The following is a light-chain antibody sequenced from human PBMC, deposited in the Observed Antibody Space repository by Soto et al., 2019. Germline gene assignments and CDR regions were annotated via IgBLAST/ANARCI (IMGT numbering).Light chain of an antibody. Sequence: VLTQPTSASGTPGQRVIISCSGSNSNIGTYTVNWYQQLPGTAPKLLIYTDYQRPSGVPDRFSGSKSGTSASLAISGLQSEDEADYYCASWDDSLSGGVFGGGTKLTVL. CDR1: NSNIGTYT. J-gene: IGLJ3*02. CDR2: TDY. V-gene: IGLV1-44*01. CDR3: ASWDDSLSGGV.